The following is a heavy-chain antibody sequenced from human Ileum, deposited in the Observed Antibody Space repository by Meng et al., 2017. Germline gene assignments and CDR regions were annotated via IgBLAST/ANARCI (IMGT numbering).Heavy chain of an antibody. CDR2: INHSGST. J-gene: IGHJ4*02. CDR3: SMRIPQYCPGGNCYSGLGY. Sequence: GSLRLSCVVYGGSFSSYFWTWIRQPPGKGLEWIGEINHSGSTYYNPSLKSRVTISENTSKNQFSLKLTSVTAAGTAVYYCSMRIPQYCPGGNCYSGLGYWGQGTMVTVSS. V-gene: IGHV4-34*01. D-gene: IGHD2-15*01. CDR1: GGSFSSYF.